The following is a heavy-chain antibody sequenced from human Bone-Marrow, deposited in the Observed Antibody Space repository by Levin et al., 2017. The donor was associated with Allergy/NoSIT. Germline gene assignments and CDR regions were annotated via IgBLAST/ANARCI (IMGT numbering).Heavy chain of an antibody. CDR2: IFYSGST. Sequence: SETLSLTCTVSGASISRYYWSWVRQPPGKGLEWIGYIFYSGSTKYNPSLNSRVTISLDTSENQLSLKLSSVTAADMAVYYCARDAPSGGMDVWGQGTTVTVSS. CDR1: GASISRYY. D-gene: IGHD6-25*01. CDR3: ARDAPSGGMDV. V-gene: IGHV4-59*01. J-gene: IGHJ6*02.